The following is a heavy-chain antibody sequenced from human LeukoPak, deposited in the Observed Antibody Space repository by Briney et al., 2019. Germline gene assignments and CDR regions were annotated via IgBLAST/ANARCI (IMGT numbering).Heavy chain of an antibody. D-gene: IGHD5-12*01. CDR2: IYYSGST. V-gene: IGHV4-61*01. Sequence: SETLSLTCTVSGGSVSSGSYYWSWIRQPLGKGLEWIGYIYYSGSTNYNPSLKSRVTISVDTSKNQFSLKLSSVTAADTAVYYCARDRGGYSGYDYYFDYWGQGSLVTVSS. CDR3: ARDRGGYSGYDYYFDY. CDR1: GGSVSSGSYY. J-gene: IGHJ4*02.